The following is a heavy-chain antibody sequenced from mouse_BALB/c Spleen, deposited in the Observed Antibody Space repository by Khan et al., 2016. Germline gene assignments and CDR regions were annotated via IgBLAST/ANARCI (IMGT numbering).Heavy chain of an antibody. CDR3: ATWDYYCSAFAY. Sequence: VQLKESGPSLAKPSQTLSLTCSVTGDSITSGHWNWIRKFPGNKFDFMGYISHSGDSYYNPSLKSRISITRDTSKNQYYLQLNSVTTDDTATYYCATWDYYCSAFAYWGQETLVTVSA. J-gene: IGHJ3*01. V-gene: IGHV3-8*02. D-gene: IGHD1-2*01. CDR2: ISHSGDS. CDR1: GDSITSGH.